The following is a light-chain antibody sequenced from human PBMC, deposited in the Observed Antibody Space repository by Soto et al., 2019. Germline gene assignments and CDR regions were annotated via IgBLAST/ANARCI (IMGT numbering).Light chain of an antibody. Sequence: DVVMTQSPLSLPVTLAQPASISCRSSQSLVYSDGNTYLNWFQERPGQSPRRLIYKVAKPESSVPTRISRSGPGTDFTLQISRVEADDVWVYYHMQGTRRRPYTFGQGTKVEIK. CDR2: KVA. V-gene: IGKV2-30*01. J-gene: IGKJ2*01. CDR3: MQGTRRRPYT. CDR1: QSLVYSDGNTY.